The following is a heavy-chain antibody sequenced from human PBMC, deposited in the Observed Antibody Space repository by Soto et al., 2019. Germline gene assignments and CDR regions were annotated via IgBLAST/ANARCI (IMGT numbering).Heavy chain of an antibody. CDR2: IHVTGNT. D-gene: IGHD6-13*01. CDR3: ARGPFFARQQPFDS. V-gene: IGHV4-59*02. Sequence: SGSLDLTRAVSGGCVYNYLWSGIRQTPGGGLQWIGYIHVTGNTYHNPSLKSPVTISVDASKTQFSLTLSSVTAADTAVYYCARGPFFARQQPFDSWGQGILVTLSS. J-gene: IGHJ4*02. CDR1: GGCVYNYL.